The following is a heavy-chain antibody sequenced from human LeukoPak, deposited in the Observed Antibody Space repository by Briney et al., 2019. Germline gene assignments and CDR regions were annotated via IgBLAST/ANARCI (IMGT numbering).Heavy chain of an antibody. V-gene: IGHV3-23*01. CDR2: IRSSPGST. CDR1: GFAFGNYA. J-gene: IGHJ4*02. D-gene: IGHD3-22*01. CDR3: AKDYHYYDSSGYAPYFDY. Sequence: GGSLRLSCEASGFAFGNYAMNWVRQTPGKGLEWVAGIRSSPGSTHYADSVKGRFTISRDNSKNTLHLQMNSLRAEDTAVYYCAKDYHYYDSSGYAPYFDYWGQGTLVTVSS.